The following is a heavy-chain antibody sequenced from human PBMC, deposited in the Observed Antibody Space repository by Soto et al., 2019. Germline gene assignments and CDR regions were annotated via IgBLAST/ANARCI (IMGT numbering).Heavy chain of an antibody. CDR1: GFTFSSYA. D-gene: IGHD5-12*01. V-gene: IGHV3-23*01. J-gene: IGHJ3*02. Sequence: EVQLLESGGGLVQPGGSLRLSCAASGFTFSSYAMRWVRQAPGKGLEWVSAISGSGGSTYYADSVKGRFTISRDNSKNTLYLQMNSLRAEDTAVYYCARRGYSGYDQDAFDIWGQGTMVTVSS. CDR2: ISGSGGST. CDR3: ARRGYSGYDQDAFDI.